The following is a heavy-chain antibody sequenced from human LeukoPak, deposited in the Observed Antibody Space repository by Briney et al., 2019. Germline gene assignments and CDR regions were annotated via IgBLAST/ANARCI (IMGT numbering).Heavy chain of an antibody. D-gene: IGHD6-13*01. CDR2: INPNSGGT. CDR1: GYTFTGYY. V-gene: IGHV1-2*02. CDR3: ARDYSSPPNFDY. J-gene: IGHJ4*02. Sequence: ASVTVSCKASGYTFTGYYMHWVRQAPGQGLEWMGWINPNSGGTNYAQKFQGRVTMTRDTSISTAYMELSRLRSDDTAVYYCARDYSSPPNFDYWGQGTLVTVSS.